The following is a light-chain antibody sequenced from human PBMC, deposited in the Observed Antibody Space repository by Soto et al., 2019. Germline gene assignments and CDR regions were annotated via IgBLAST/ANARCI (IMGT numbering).Light chain of an antibody. CDR2: GNN. V-gene: IGLV1-40*01. J-gene: IGLJ1*01. CDR1: SSNFGAGND. CDR3: QSYDSSLRGYV. Sequence: QAVVTQPPSVSGAPGQRVTISCTGSSSNFGAGNDVQWYQQLPGTAPKLLILGNNNRPSGVPDRFSGSKSGTSASLAISGLQAEEEADYYCQSYDSSLRGYVFGTGTKVTVL.